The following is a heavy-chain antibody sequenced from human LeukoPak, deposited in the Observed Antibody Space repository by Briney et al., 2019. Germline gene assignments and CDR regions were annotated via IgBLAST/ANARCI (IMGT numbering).Heavy chain of an antibody. V-gene: IGHV4-34*01. CDR2: INHSGST. Sequence: KASETLSLTCAVYGGSFSGYYWSWIRQPPGKGLEWIGEINHSGSTNYNPSLKSRVTISADTSKNQFSLKLSSVTAADTAVYYCARADYGDSKVFDYWGQGTLVTVSS. CDR1: GGSFSGYY. D-gene: IGHD4-17*01. CDR3: ARADYGDSKVFDY. J-gene: IGHJ4*02.